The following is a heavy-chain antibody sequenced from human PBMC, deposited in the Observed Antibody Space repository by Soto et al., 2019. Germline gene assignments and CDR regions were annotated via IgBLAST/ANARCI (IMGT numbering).Heavy chain of an antibody. V-gene: IGHV3-48*03. CDR3: VRVGVVARPY. D-gene: IGHD2-21*01. CDR1: GLSFSKFE. J-gene: IGHJ4*02. CDR2: ISSDGTTI. Sequence: PGGPLRLSCEVSGLSFSKFEMTWVRQAPGKGLEWVSSISSDGTTIYYADSVQGRFTISRDNDKNSLYLQMNSLKGEDTATYYCVRVGVVARPYWGQGTPVTVSS.